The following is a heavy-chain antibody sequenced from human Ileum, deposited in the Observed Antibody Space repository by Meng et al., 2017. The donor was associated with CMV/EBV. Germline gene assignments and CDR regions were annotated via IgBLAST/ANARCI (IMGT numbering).Heavy chain of an antibody. V-gene: IGHV3-23*01. CDR3: VTFPMLWERFQY. D-gene: IGHD1-26*01. CDR1: GASLGGLA. J-gene: IGHJ1*01. Sequence: GESLKISCTGSGASLGGLAMSWVRHSPERGLEWVASITGTGYSTKYADSVKGRFAVSRDDSQYTLYLQMNSLAAEDTAEYYCVTFPMLWERFQYWGQGTQVTVSS. CDR2: ITGTGYST.